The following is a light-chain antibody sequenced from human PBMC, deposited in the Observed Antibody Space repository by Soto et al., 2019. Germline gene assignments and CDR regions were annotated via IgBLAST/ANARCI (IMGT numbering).Light chain of an antibody. CDR3: SSYAVTNIVV. Sequence: QSALTQPASVSGSPGQSITISCTGTSSDIGADDFVSWYQHHPDKTPKLIIFEVTYRPTGISHRFSASKSGNTASLTISGLEAEDEADYYCSSYAVTNIVVFGTGTKLTVL. CDR1: SSDIGADDF. V-gene: IGLV2-14*01. CDR2: EVT. J-gene: IGLJ1*01.